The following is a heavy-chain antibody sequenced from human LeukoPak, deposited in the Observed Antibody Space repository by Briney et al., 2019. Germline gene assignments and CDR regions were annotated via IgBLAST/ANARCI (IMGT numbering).Heavy chain of an antibody. CDR3: AKTDKLVIECGMDV. V-gene: IGHV3-21*01. CDR1: GFIFSDYS. J-gene: IGHJ6*02. D-gene: IGHD2-21*01. Sequence: GGSLRLSCAASGFIFSDYSMNWVRQAPGQGLEWVSSISSSASDIYYADSVKGRFTISRDNAKNSLFLQMNSLRAEDTAVYYCAKTDKLVIECGMDVWGQGTTVTVSS. CDR2: ISSSASDI.